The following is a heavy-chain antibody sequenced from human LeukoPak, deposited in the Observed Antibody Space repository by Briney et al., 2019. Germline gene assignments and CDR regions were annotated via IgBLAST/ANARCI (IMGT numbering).Heavy chain of an antibody. CDR3: ARDPSACSGGSCYSGY. Sequence: GSLRLSCAASGFTVSSNYMSWVRQPPGKGLEWIGEIYHSGSTNYNPSLKSRVTISVDKSKNQFSLKLSSVTAADTAVYYCARDPSACSGGSCYSGYWGQGTLVTVSS. D-gene: IGHD2-15*01. CDR1: GFTVSSNY. J-gene: IGHJ4*02. V-gene: IGHV4-4*02. CDR2: IYHSGST.